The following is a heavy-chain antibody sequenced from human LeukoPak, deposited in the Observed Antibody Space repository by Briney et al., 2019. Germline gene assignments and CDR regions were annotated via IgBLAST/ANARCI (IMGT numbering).Heavy chain of an antibody. CDR2: FDPEDGET. CDR1: GYTLTELS. J-gene: IGHJ4*02. CDR3: ATANYYFWSGYYGGCFDY. Sequence: GASVKVSCKVSGYTLTELSMHWVRQAPGKGLEWMGGFDPEDGETIYAQKFQGRVTMTEDTSTDTAYMKLSSLRSEDTSVYYCATANYYFWSGYYGGCFDYWGQGTLVTVSS. V-gene: IGHV1-24*01. D-gene: IGHD3-3*01.